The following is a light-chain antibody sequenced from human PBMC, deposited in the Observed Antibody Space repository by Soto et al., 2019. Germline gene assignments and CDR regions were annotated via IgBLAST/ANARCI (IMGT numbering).Light chain of an antibody. V-gene: IGKV1-5*01. Sequence: DIQLTHSPSTLSASVGDRVGITCRASQSISNWLAWYQQKPGKAPKLLIYDASSLESGVPSRFSGSGSGTEFTLTISGLQSDDFATYYCQQYNTYPRTFGQGTKVESK. CDR1: QSISNW. CDR3: QQYNTYPRT. CDR2: DAS. J-gene: IGKJ1*01.